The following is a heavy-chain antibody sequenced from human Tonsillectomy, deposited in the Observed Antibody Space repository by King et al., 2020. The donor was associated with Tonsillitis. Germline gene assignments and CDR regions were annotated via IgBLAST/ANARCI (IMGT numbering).Heavy chain of an antibody. Sequence: VQLVESGGGVVQPGRSLRLSCAASGFIFSTYGMHWVRQAPGKGPEWVAVILYDGSNKYYSDSVKGRFTISRDNSKNSLYLQMNSLRAEDTAVYYCARDNCTSTSCYWVYWGQGTLVTVSS. V-gene: IGHV3-33*01. CDR3: ARDNCTSTSCYWVY. CDR1: GFIFSTYG. CDR2: ILYDGSNK. J-gene: IGHJ4*02. D-gene: IGHD2-2*01.